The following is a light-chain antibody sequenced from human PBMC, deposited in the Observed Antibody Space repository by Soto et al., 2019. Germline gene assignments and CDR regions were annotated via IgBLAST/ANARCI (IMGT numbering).Light chain of an antibody. J-gene: IGLJ3*02. CDR3: CSYAGSYTWV. V-gene: IGLV2-11*01. CDR1: SSDVGGYNY. CDR2: DVS. Sequence: QSVLTQPASVSGSPGQSITISCTGTSSDVGGYNYVSWYQQHPGKAPKLMIYDVSKRPSGVPDRFSGSKSGNTASLTISGLQAEDEADYYCCSYAGSYTWVFGGGTQLTV.